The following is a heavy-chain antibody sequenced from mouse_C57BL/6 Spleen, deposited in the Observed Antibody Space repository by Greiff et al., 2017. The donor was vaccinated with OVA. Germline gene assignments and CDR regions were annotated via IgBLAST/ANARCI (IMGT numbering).Heavy chain of an antibody. V-gene: IGHV1-15*01. CDR1: GYTFTDYE. CDR3: TRSDDGYYSFAY. CDR2: IDPETGGT. D-gene: IGHD2-3*01. J-gene: IGHJ3*01. Sequence: VQLQQSGAELVRPGASVTLSCKASGYTFTDYEMHWVKQTPVHGLEWIGAIDPETGGTAYNQKFKGKAILTADKSSSTAYMELRSLTSEDSAVYYCTRSDDGYYSFAYWGQGTLVTVSA.